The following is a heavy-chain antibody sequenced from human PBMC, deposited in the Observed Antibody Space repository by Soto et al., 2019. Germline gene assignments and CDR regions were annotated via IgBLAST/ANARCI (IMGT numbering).Heavy chain of an antibody. V-gene: IGHV4-61*01. D-gene: IGHD3-10*01. Sequence: QVQLQESGPGLVKPSETLSLTCTVSGGSFKSGSYSWSWIRQPPGKGLEWIGYVYHTGRTSYNPSLNRRVSISMDTSKNQFSLNLDSATASDTAVYFCATEFAYFDPWGKGPLVTVSP. CDR2: VYHTGRT. CDR3: ATEFAYFDP. J-gene: IGHJ4*02. CDR1: GGSFKSGSYS.